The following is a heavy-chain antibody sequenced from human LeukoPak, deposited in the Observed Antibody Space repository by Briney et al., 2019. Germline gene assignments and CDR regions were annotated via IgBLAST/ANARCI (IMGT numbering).Heavy chain of an antibody. Sequence: ASVKVSCKASGYTFTSYDINWVRQATGQGLEWMGWMNPNSGNTGYAQKFQGRVTITRNTSISTAYMELSSLRSEDTAVYYCARVRLGYCSSTSCLGFDPWGQGTLVTVSS. CDR2: MNPNSGNT. D-gene: IGHD2-2*03. CDR1: GYTFTSYD. CDR3: ARVRLGYCSSTSCLGFDP. V-gene: IGHV1-8*03. J-gene: IGHJ5*02.